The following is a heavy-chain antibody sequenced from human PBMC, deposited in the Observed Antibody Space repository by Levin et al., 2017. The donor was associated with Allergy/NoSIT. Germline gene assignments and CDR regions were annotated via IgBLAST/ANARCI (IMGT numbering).Heavy chain of an antibody. CDR1: GGSFSGYY. Sequence: SQTLSLTCAVYGGSFSGYYWSWIRQPPGKGLEWIGEINHSGSTNYNPSLKSRVTISVDTSKNQFSLKLSSVTAADTAVYYCAGEMVVAAKDAFDIWGQGTMVTVSS. V-gene: IGHV4-34*01. CDR2: INHSGST. CDR3: AGEMVVAAKDAFDI. J-gene: IGHJ3*02. D-gene: IGHD2-15*01.